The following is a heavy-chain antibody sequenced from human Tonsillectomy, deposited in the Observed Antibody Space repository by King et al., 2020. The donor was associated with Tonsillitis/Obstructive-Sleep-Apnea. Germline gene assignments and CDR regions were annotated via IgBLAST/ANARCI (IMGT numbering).Heavy chain of an antibody. V-gene: IGHV3-33*01. D-gene: IGHD4-17*01. CDR2: IWYDGSNK. CDR1: GFTFSSYG. J-gene: IGHJ4*02. Sequence: VQLVESGGGVVQPGRSLRLSCAASGFTFSSYGMHWVRQAPGKGLEWVAVIWYDGSNKYYADSVKGRFTISRDNSKNTLYLQMNSLRAEDTAVYYCAREVGVATTVTTGVDYWGQGTLVTVSS. CDR3: AREVGVATTVTTGVDY.